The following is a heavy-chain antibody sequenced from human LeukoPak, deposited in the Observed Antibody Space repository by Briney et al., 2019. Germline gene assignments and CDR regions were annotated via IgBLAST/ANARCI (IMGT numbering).Heavy chain of an antibody. V-gene: IGHV3-21*01. D-gene: IGHD6-13*01. CDR3: ARGGLQLVHSSDY. CDR2: ISSSSSYI. Sequence: GGSLRLSCAASGFTFSSYSMNWVRQAPGKGLEWVSSISSSSSYIYYADSVKGRFTISRDNAKNSLYLQMNSLRAEDTAVYYCARGGLQLVHSSDYWGQGTLVTVSS. J-gene: IGHJ4*02. CDR1: GFTFSSYS.